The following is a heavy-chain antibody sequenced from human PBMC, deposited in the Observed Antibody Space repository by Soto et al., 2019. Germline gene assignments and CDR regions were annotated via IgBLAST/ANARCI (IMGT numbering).Heavy chain of an antibody. CDR1: GGTFSSYA. Sequence: GASVKVSWKASGGTFSSYAISWVRQAPGQGLEWMGGIIPIFGTANYAQKFQGRVTITADESTSTAYMELSSLRSEDTAVYYCARDGLQPFDYWGQGTLVTVSS. V-gene: IGHV1-69*13. D-gene: IGHD4-4*01. J-gene: IGHJ4*02. CDR3: ARDGLQPFDY. CDR2: IIPIFGTA.